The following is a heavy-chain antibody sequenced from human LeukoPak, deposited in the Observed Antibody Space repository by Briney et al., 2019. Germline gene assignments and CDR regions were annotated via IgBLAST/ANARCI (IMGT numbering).Heavy chain of an antibody. D-gene: IGHD3-10*01. V-gene: IGHV4-61*02. CDR1: GGSISSGSYY. CDR2: TYTSGST. J-gene: IGHJ4*02. Sequence: SQTLSLTCTVSGGSISSGSYYWSWIRQPAGKGLEWIGRTYTSGSTNYNPSLKSRVTISVDTSKNQFSLKLSSVTAADTAVYYCARGSFARGVIPTDYWGQGTLVTVSS. CDR3: ARGSFARGVIPTDY.